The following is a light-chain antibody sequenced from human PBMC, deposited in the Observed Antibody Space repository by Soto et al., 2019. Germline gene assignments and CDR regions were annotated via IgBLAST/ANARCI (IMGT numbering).Light chain of an antibody. J-gene: IGKJ2*01. CDR2: GAS. CDR3: QQRDAWRI. CDR1: QSVSRY. V-gene: IGKV3-11*01. Sequence: IVLTHSPATLSLSPGERATLSCRASQSVSRYLAWYQQKPGQAPRLLIYGASNRATVIPARFSVSGSGTDFILTIISLEPEDFAVYYCQQRDAWRIFGQGTKLEIK.